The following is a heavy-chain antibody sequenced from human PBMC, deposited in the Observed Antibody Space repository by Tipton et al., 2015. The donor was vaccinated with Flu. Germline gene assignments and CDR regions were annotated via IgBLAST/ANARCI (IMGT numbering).Heavy chain of an antibody. Sequence: TLSLTCTVSGGSISTSGYYWGWIRQPPRRGLEWIGSIRYGGSSYYTPSLKSRVTISLDMSKDQFSLKLASVTAADTAVYYCARVWSSFVATASLDYWGRGTLVTVSS. CDR1: GGSISTSGYY. J-gene: IGHJ4*02. CDR2: IRYGGSS. CDR3: ARVWSSFVATASLDY. V-gene: IGHV4-39*07. D-gene: IGHD1-1*01.